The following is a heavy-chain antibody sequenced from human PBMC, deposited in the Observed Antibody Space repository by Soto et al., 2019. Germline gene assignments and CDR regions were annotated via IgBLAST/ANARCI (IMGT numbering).Heavy chain of an antibody. CDR3: TRFGGSSSRVY. Sequence: GGSLRLSCAASGFTFSSYAMYWVRQAPGKGLEYVSAISSNGGSTYYANSVKGRFTISRDNSKNTLYLQMGSLRAEDTAVYYCTRFGGSSSRVYWGQGTLVTVSS. J-gene: IGHJ4*02. CDR2: ISSNGGST. D-gene: IGHD6-13*01. V-gene: IGHV3-64*01. CDR1: GFTFSSYA.